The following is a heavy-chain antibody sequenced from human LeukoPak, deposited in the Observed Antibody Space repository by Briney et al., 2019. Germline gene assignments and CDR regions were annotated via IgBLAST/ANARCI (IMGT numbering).Heavy chain of an antibody. Sequence: GGSLRLSCAASGFTFSRYDMSWVRQAPGKGLEWVSAISGSGGTTHYADSVKGRFTISRDNSKNTLYLQMNSLRVEDTAVYYCAKDDDFWSGTGFYFDYWGQGTLVTVSS. J-gene: IGHJ4*02. CDR1: GFTFSRYD. CDR2: ISGSGGTT. V-gene: IGHV3-23*01. CDR3: AKDDDFWSGTGFYFDY. D-gene: IGHD3-3*01.